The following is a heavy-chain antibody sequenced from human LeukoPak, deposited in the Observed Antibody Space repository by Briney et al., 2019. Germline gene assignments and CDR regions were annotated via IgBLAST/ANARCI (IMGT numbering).Heavy chain of an antibody. CDR1: GYTFTSYA. V-gene: IGHV1-3*01. Sequence: ASVKVSCKASGYTFTSYAMHWVCQAPGQRLEWMGWINAGNGNTKYSQKFQGRVTITRDTSASTAYMELSSLRSEDTAVYYCARDGYYGSGTMGYYFDYWGQGTLVTVSS. J-gene: IGHJ4*02. CDR3: ARDGYYGSGTMGYYFDY. D-gene: IGHD3-10*01. CDR2: INAGNGNT.